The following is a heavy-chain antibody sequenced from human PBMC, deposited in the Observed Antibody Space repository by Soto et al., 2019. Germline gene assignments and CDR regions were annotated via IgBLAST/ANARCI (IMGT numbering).Heavy chain of an antibody. J-gene: IGHJ6*02. CDR2: TSYDDSNK. CDR1: GFTFSNYG. V-gene: IGHV3-30*03. D-gene: IGHD2-2*01. CDR3: ARGSTSSSSFYYGVDV. Sequence: QVQLVESGGGVVQPGRSLRLSCAASGFTFSNYGMHWVRQAPGKGLEWVAHTSYDDSNKYYADSVKGRFTISRDNSKNTLSLHMDSLRADDTAIYYGARGSTSSSSFYYGVDVWGQGTAVTVSS.